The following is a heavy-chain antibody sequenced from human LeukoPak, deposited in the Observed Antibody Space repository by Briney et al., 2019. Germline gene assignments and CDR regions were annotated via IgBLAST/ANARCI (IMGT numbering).Heavy chain of an antibody. J-gene: IGHJ2*01. CDR3: AKDRTVGASYWYFDL. Sequence: GALRLSCVGSGFTFRSHAMSWVRQAPEKGLEFVSGIYENGGTTYYADSVKGRFSISRDNSKNTLYLQMDSLRAEDTAIYYCAKDRTVGASYWYFDLWGRGTLVTVSS. D-gene: IGHD1-26*01. CDR1: GFTFRSHA. CDR2: IYENGGTT. V-gene: IGHV3-23*01.